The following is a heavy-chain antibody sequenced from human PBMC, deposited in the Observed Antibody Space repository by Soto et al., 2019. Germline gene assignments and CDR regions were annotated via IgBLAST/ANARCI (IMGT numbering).Heavy chain of an antibody. CDR1: GGSISSGGYY. V-gene: IGHV4-31*03. D-gene: IGHD3-10*01. CDR2: IYYSGST. CDR3: ARYGSGTYYPATFDY. J-gene: IGHJ4*02. Sequence: QVQLQESGPGLVKPSQTLSLTCTVSGGSISSGGYYWSWIRQHPGKGLECIGYIYYSGSTYYNPPLKSRVPISVDTSENQFSLKLSSVTAADTAVYYCARYGSGTYYPATFDYWGQGTLVTVSS.